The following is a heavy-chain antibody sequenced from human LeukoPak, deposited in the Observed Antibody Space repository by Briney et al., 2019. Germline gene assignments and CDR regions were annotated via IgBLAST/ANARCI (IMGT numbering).Heavy chain of an antibody. CDR3: AFVVVPAAADLPYYYYYYMDV. J-gene: IGHJ6*03. CDR2: IIPIFGTA. D-gene: IGHD2-2*01. V-gene: IGHV1-69*13. CDR1: GGTFSSYA. Sequence: GASVKVSCKPSGGTFSSYAISWVRQAPGQGLEWMGGIIPIFGTANCAQKFQGRVTITADESTSTAYMELSSLRSEDTAVYYCAFVVVPAAADLPYYYYYYMDVWGKGTTVTVS.